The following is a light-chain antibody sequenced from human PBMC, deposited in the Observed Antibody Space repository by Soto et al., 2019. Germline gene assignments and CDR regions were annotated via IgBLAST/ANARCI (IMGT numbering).Light chain of an antibody. V-gene: IGKV3-11*01. Sequence: EIVMTHSPATLSVSPGETATLSCRASENINTYLAWYQQKPGQAPKLLIYDASNRATGIPARFSASGTGTDFTLSISSLEPEDFAVYYCQHRYNWPLTLGGGTKVDIK. CDR3: QHRYNWPLT. J-gene: IGKJ4*01. CDR1: ENINTY. CDR2: DAS.